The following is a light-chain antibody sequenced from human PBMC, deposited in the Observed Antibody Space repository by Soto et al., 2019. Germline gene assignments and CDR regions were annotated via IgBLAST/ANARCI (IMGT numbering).Light chain of an antibody. CDR2: LEGSGSY. CDR1: SGHSSYI. Sequence: QSVLTQSSSASASLGSSVKLTCTLSSGHSSYIIAWHQQQPGKAPRYLMLLEGSGSYTKGSGVPDRFSGSSSGADRYLTISNVQFDDEADYYCETWDSYTRTFGGRTQLTVL. CDR3: ETWDSYTRT. V-gene: IGLV4-60*02. J-gene: IGLJ7*01.